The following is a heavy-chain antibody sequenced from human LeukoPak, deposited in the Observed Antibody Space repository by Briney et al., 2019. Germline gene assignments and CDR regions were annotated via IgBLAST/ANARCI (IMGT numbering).Heavy chain of an antibody. J-gene: IGHJ4*02. V-gene: IGHV3-48*04. Sequence: SYISSSSSAIYYADSVKGRFTISRDNAKNSLYLQMNSLRVEDTAVYYCAREGGYTDQYYFDYWGQGTLVTVSS. D-gene: IGHD3-22*01. CDR2: ISSSSSAI. CDR3: AREGGYTDQYYFDY.